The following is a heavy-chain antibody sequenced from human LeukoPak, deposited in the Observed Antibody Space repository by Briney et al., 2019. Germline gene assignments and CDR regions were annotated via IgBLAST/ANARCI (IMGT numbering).Heavy chain of an antibody. J-gene: IGHJ5*02. D-gene: IGHD2/OR15-2a*01. V-gene: IGHV3-11*01. CDR2: ISSSGSTI. CDR3: AKDLRHRTTCNCYGWLDP. CDR1: GFTISDYY. Sequence: GGSLRLSCAASGFTISDYYMSWIRQTPGKGLEWVSYISSSGSTIYYADSVKGRFTISRDNSRNTLYLQMNSLRVEDTAIYYCAKDLRHRTTCNCYGWLDPWGQGTLVTVSS.